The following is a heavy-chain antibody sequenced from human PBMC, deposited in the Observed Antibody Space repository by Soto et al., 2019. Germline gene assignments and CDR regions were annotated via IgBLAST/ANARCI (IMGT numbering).Heavy chain of an antibody. CDR2: FKGRSDGGTA. Sequence: PGRSLRLSCAASGFTFSNVWMNWVRQAPGQGLEWVGRFKGRSDGGTADYAAPVKGRFTISRDDSKNTLYLQMNRLKTKDTAVYFCVTDRLRLAGRSPRSNDDWGQGTVVTVSS. CDR1: GFTFSNVW. CDR3: VTDRLRLAGRSPRSNDD. D-gene: IGHD6-19*01. J-gene: IGHJ4*02. V-gene: IGHV3-15*01.